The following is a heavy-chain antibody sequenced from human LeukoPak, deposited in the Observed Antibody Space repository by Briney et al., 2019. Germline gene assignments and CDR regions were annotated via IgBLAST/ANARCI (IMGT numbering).Heavy chain of an antibody. CDR2: ISYDGSNK. CDR3: ARGPGYSYGLRPGYPYYYYGMDV. D-gene: IGHD5-18*01. J-gene: IGHJ6*04. V-gene: IGHV3-30*04. CDR1: GFTFSSYA. Sequence: PGGSLRLSCAASGFTFSSYAMHWVRQAPGKGLEWVAVISYDGSNKYYADSVKGIFTISRDNSKNTLYLQMNSLRAEDTAVYYCARGPGYSYGLRPGYPYYYYGMDVWGKGTTVTVSS.